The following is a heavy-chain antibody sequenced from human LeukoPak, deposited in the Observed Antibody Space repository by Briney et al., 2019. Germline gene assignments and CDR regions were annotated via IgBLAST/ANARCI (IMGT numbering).Heavy chain of an antibody. Sequence: SETLSLTCTGYGGSISSYYWSWIRQSPGQGLEWFGYIYYPGSTNYNPSLKSRVTISVDTSKNQFSLNLRTVTSADTAVYYCTRVHYSGSGLSSYFDYWGQGTLVTVSS. D-gene: IGHD3-10*01. CDR2: IYYPGST. CDR1: GGSISSYY. V-gene: IGHV4-59*01. CDR3: TRVHYSGSGLSSYFDY. J-gene: IGHJ4*02.